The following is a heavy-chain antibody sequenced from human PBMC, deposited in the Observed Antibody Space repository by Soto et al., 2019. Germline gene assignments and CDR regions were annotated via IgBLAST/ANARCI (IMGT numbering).Heavy chain of an antibody. V-gene: IGHV3-21*01. CDR3: ARETQNYSKSSYYYYMDV. Sequence: GGSLRLSCAASGFTFSSYSMNWVRQAPGKGLEWVSSISSSSSYIYYADSVKGRFTISRDNAKNSLYLQMNSLRAEDTAVYYCARETQNYSKSSYYYYMDVWGKGTTVTVSS. CDR2: ISSSSSYI. D-gene: IGHD4-4*01. CDR1: GFTFSSYS. J-gene: IGHJ6*03.